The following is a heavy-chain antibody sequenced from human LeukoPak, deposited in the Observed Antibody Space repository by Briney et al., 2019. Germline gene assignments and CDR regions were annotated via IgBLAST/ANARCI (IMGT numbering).Heavy chain of an antibody. D-gene: IGHD5-24*01. CDR3: ARDRMATIYDY. V-gene: IGHV3-21*01. CDR2: ISSSSSYI. J-gene: IGHJ4*02. CDR1: GFTFSSYS. Sequence: PGGSLRLSCAASGFTFSSYSMNWVRQAPGKGLEWVSSISSSSSYIYYADSVKGRFTISRDNAKNSLYLQTNSLSAEDTAVYYCARDRMATIYDYWGQGTLVTVSS.